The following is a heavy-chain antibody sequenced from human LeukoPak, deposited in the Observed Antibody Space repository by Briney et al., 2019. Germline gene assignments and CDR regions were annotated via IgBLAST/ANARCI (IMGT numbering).Heavy chain of an antibody. CDR2: ISSSGTTI. Sequence: GGSLRLSCAASGFTFSSYEMNWVRQAPGKGLEWVSYISSSGTTIYYADSVKGRFTISRDNAKNSLYLQMNSLRAEDTAVYYCARGYSNCLDYWGQGTLVTVSS. J-gene: IGHJ4*02. CDR1: GFTFSSYE. CDR3: ARGYSNCLDY. V-gene: IGHV3-48*03. D-gene: IGHD4-11*01.